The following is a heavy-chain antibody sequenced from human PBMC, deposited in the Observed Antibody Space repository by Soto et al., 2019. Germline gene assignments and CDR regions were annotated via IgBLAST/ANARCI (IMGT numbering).Heavy chain of an antibody. Sequence: QVQLVESGGGVVQPGRSLRLSCAASGFTFSSYGMHWVRQAPGKGLEWVAVIWYDGSNKYYADSVKGRFTISRDNSKNRLYLQMNSQRAEDTAVYYCARDESLAWRYGMVVWGQGTTVTVSS. V-gene: IGHV3-33*01. J-gene: IGHJ6*02. CDR1: GFTFSSYG. CDR2: IWYDGSNK. CDR3: ARDESLAWRYGMVV. D-gene: IGHD1-1*01.